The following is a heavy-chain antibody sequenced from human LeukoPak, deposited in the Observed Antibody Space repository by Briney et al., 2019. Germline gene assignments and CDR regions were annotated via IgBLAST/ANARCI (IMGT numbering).Heavy chain of an antibody. Sequence: GGSLRLSCAASGFTFSNAWMSWVRQAPGKGLEWVGRIKSKTDGGTTDYVAPVKGRFTISRDDSKNTLYLQMNSLKTEDTAVYYCSTKTVVRVVIAYYYYYMDVWGKGTTVTVSS. D-gene: IGHD3-10*01. CDR1: GFTFSNAW. J-gene: IGHJ6*03. CDR3: STKTVVRVVIAYYYYYMDV. CDR2: IKSKTDGGTT. V-gene: IGHV3-15*01.